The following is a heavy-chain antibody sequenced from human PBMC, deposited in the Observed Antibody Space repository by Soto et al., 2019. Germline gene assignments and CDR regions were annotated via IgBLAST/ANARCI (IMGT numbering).Heavy chain of an antibody. CDR1: GGSFSGYY. CDR3: ARGRDYGDEYFQH. D-gene: IGHD4-17*01. V-gene: IGHV4-34*01. CDR2: INHSGST. J-gene: IGHJ1*01. Sequence: PSETLSLTCAVYGGSFSGYYWSWIRQPPGKGLEGIGEINHSGSTNYNPSLKSRVNISVDTSKNQFSLKLSSVTAADTAVYYCARGRDYGDEYFQHWGQGTLVTVSS.